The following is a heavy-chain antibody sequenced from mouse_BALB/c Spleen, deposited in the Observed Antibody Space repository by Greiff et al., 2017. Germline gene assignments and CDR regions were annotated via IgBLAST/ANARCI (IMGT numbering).Heavy chain of an antibody. V-gene: IGHV5-6-5*01. CDR2: ISSGGST. Sequence: EVQLVESGGGLVKPGGSLKLSCAASGFTFSSYAISWVRQTPEKRLEWVASISSGGSTYYPDSVKGRFTISRDNARNILYLQMSSLRSEDTAMYYCARGIYYGNFDVWGAGTTVTVSS. J-gene: IGHJ1*01. CDR1: GFTFSSYA. CDR3: ARGIYYGNFDV. D-gene: IGHD2-1*01.